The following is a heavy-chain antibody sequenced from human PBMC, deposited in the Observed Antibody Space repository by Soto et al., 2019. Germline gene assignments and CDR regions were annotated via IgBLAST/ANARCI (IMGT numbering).Heavy chain of an antibody. CDR2: IIPLYGTT. CDR3: ARDLGGCSAGSCRYNWFDP. J-gene: IGHJ5*02. Sequence: GASVKVSCKASEGTFSSYAISWVRQAPGQGLEWMGGIIPLYGTTNYAQKFQDRVTITADESTSTAYMELSSLRSQDTAVYYCARDLGGCSAGSCRYNWFDPWGQGTLVTV. CDR1: EGTFSSYA. D-gene: IGHD2-15*01. V-gene: IGHV1-69*13.